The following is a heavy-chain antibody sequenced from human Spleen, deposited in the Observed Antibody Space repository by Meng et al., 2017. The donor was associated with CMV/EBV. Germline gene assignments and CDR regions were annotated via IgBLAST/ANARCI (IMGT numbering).Heavy chain of an antibody. V-gene: IGHV1-2*02. CDR2: INPKSGVT. CDR1: GYTFTGYH. Sequence: ASVKVSCKASGYTFTGYHMHWVRQAPGQGFEWMGWINPKSGVTNYAQNFQGRVTLTRDTSVNTAYMELSSLRSEDTAVYYCAREPLYCSSTSCSYYGMDVWGQGITVTVSS. D-gene: IGHD2-2*01. J-gene: IGHJ6*02. CDR3: AREPLYCSSTSCSYYGMDV.